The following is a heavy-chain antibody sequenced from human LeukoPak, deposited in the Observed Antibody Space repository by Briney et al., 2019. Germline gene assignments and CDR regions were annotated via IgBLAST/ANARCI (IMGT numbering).Heavy chain of an antibody. D-gene: IGHD5-18*01. Sequence: KTSETLSLTCTVSGGSISSYYWSWIWQPPGKGLEWIGYIYYSGSTNYNPSLKSRVTISVDTSKNQFSLKLSSVTAADTAVYYCARHPGYSYGNPPDYWGQGTLVTVSS. CDR2: IYYSGST. CDR1: GGSISSYY. J-gene: IGHJ4*02. CDR3: ARHPGYSYGNPPDY. V-gene: IGHV4-59*08.